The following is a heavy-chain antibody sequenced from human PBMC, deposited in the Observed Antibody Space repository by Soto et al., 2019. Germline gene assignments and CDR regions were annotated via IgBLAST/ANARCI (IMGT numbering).Heavy chain of an antibody. D-gene: IGHD3-3*01. CDR3: ARYSPGERVVNYGMDV. Sequence: QVQLVQSGAEVKKPGSSVKVSCKAYGGTFSSYDIRWVRQAPGQGLEWMGGIIPIFGTANYAQKFQGRVTLTEDESTRTAYMELSSLRSEDTAVYYCARYSPGERVVNYGMDVWGQGTTVTVSS. CDR1: GGTFSSYD. J-gene: IGHJ6*02. CDR2: IIPIFGTA. V-gene: IGHV1-69*01.